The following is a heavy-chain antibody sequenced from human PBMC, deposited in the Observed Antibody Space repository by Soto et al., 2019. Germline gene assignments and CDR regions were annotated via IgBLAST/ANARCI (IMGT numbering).Heavy chain of an antibody. CDR1: GYTLTSYY. D-gene: IGHD5-12*01. J-gene: IGHJ6*02. Sequence: ASVKVSCKASGYTLTSYYMHWVRQAPGQGLEWMGIINPSGGSTSYAQKFQGRVTMTRDTSTSTVYMELSSLRSEDTAVYYCARGDGYSYYYYYGMDVWGQGTTVTVSS. CDR2: INPSGGST. V-gene: IGHV1-46*01. CDR3: ARGDGYSYYYYYGMDV.